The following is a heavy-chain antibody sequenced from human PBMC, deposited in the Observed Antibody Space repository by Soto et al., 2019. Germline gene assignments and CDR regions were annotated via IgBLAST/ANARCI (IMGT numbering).Heavy chain of an antibody. J-gene: IGHJ4*02. CDR2: ISGSEDRT. CDR1: GFNLRDHA. V-gene: IGHV3-23*01. D-gene: IGHD3-10*01. Sequence: LQSGGGVVQPGESLRLSCAASGFNLRDHALSWVRQAAGGGLEWVSGISGSEDRTNYADFVRGRFIISKDRVKNPLYLDMSGRRGDDTGGYFCGRTYTGGWGQGTLVTVSS. CDR3: GRTYTGG.